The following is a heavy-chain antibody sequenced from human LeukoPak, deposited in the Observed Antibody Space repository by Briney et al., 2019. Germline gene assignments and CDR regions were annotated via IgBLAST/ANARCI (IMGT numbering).Heavy chain of an antibody. D-gene: IGHD3-3*01. CDR3: ARNYDFWSGEGAFDI. J-gene: IGHJ3*02. Sequence: SETLSLTCTVSGGSLSSYYWSWIRQPPGKGLEWIGYIYYSGSTNYNPSLTSRVTISVDTSKNQFSLKLSSVTAADTAVYYCARNYDFWSGEGAFDIWGQGTMVTVSS. V-gene: IGHV4-59*08. CDR2: IYYSGST. CDR1: GGSLSSYY.